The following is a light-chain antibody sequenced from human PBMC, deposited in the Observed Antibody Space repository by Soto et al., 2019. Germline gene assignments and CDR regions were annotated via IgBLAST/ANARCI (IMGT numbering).Light chain of an antibody. CDR2: YDS. J-gene: IGLJ1*01. CDR3: QVWVSSSDHYV. V-gene: IGLV3-21*04. CDR1: NIGRKS. Sequence: SYELTQPPSVSVAPGKTARITCGGNNIGRKSVHWYQQKPGQAPVLVIYYDSDRPSGIPERFSGSNSGNTATLTISRVEAGDEADYYCQVWVSSSDHYVFGTGTKLTVL.